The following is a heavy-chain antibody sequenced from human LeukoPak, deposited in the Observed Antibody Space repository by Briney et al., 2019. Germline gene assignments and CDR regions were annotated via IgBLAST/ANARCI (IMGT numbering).Heavy chain of an antibody. CDR3: ASFDYYYYYMDV. CDR1: GFTFSSYS. J-gene: IGHJ6*03. CDR2: ISSSSSTI. V-gene: IGHV3-48*04. Sequence: GGSLRLSCAASGFTFSSYSMNWVRQAPGKGLEWVSYISSSSSTIYYADSVKGRFTISRDNAKNSLYLQMNSPRAEDTAVYYCASFDYYYYYMDVWGKGTTVTVSS.